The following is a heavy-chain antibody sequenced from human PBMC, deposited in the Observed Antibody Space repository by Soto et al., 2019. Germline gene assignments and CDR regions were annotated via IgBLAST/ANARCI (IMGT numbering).Heavy chain of an antibody. CDR3: ARSSGTSYIWFDP. CDR1: GYAFSTYG. CDR2: ISAYNGNT. D-gene: IGHD1-26*01. Sequence: QVQLVQSATEVKKPGASVKVSCKASGYAFSTYGISWVRQAPGQGLEWMGWISAYNGNTNYAQKLQDRVTMTTDTSTKTAYMEVRSLRSDDTAVYYCARSSGTSYIWFDPWGQGTLVIVSS. J-gene: IGHJ5*02. V-gene: IGHV1-18*01.